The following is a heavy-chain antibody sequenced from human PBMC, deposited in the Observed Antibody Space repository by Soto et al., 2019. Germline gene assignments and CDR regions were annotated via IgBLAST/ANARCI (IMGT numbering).Heavy chain of an antibody. CDR3: ARLAARRYYYGMDV. V-gene: IGHV4-34*01. D-gene: IGHD6-6*01. CDR1: CGSFIGYY. CDR2: INHSGST. Sequence: SETLSLTCAFYCGSFIGYYWSWIRQPPGKGLEWIGEINHSGSTNYNPSLKSRVTISVDTSKNQFSLKLSSVTAADTAVYYCARLAARRYYYGMDVWGQGTTVTVSS. J-gene: IGHJ6*02.